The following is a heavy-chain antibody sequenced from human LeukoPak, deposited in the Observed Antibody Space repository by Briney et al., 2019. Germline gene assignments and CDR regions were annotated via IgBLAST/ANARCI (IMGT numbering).Heavy chain of an antibody. CDR2: IWYDGSNK. V-gene: IGHV3-33*01. Sequence: PGGSLRLSCAASGFTFSSYGMHWVRQAPGKGLEWVAVIWYDGSNKYYADSVKGRFTISRDNAKNSLYLQMNSLRAEDTAVYYCARVQRYFDWSLPFDYWGQGTLVTVSS. D-gene: IGHD3-9*01. J-gene: IGHJ4*02. CDR1: GFTFSSYG. CDR3: ARVQRYFDWSLPFDY.